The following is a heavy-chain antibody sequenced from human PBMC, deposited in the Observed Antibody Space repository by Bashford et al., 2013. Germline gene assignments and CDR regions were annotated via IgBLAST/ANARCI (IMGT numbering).Heavy chain of an antibody. CDR2: IDPNSGGT. J-gene: IGHJ3*02. CDR3: ARVVGSTDAFDI. CDR1: GYTFTNYY. Sequence: ASVKVSCKASGYTFTNYYIHWVRQAPGQGLEWMGWIDPNSGGTNYAQKFQGRVTMTRDTSISTAYMELSRLRSDDTAVYYCARVVGSTDAFDIWGQGTMVTVSS. V-gene: IGHV1-2*02. D-gene: IGHD1-26*01.